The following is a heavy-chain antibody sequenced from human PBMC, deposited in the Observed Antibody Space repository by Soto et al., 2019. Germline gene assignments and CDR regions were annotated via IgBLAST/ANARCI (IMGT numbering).Heavy chain of an antibody. CDR2: ISSSSSTI. J-gene: IGHJ4*02. CDR3: ARDLSSSWQNFDY. Sequence: GGSLRLSCAASGFTFSSYSMNWVRQAPGKGLEWVSYISSSSSTIYYADSVKGRFTISRDNAKNSLYLQMNSLRAEDTAVYYCARDLSSSWQNFDYWGQGTLVTVSS. D-gene: IGHD6-13*01. V-gene: IGHV3-48*04. CDR1: GFTFSSYS.